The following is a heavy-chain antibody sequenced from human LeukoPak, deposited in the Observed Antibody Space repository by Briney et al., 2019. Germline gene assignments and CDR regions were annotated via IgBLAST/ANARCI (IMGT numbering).Heavy chain of an antibody. J-gene: IGHJ4*02. V-gene: IGHV3-33*01. CDR1: GFKFNGYG. CDR3: ARALYSGAWYGHDY. Sequence: GGSLRLSCAASGFKFNGYGMHWVRQAPGKGLEWVAVIWSDGSRKYYADSVKGRFTISRDNSKNTLYLQMSGQSADDTAVYYCARALYSGAWYGHDYWGQGTLVTVSS. D-gene: IGHD6-19*01. CDR2: IWSDGSRK.